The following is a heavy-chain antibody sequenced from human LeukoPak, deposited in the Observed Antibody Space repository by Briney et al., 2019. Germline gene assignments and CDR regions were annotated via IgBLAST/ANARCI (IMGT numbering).Heavy chain of an antibody. CDR1: GFTFSSYS. CDR2: ISSSSSYI. Sequence: GSLRLSCAASGFTFSSYSMNWVRQAPGKGLEWVSSISSSSSYIYYADSVKGRFTISRDNAKNSLYLQMNSLRAEDTAVYYCARDGYNFRGIDYWGQGTLVTVSS. CDR3: ARDGYNFRGIDY. J-gene: IGHJ4*02. V-gene: IGHV3-21*01. D-gene: IGHD5-24*01.